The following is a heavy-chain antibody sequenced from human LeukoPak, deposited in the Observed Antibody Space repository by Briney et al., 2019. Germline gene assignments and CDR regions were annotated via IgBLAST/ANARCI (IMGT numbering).Heavy chain of an antibody. CDR3: ARVVVAATPYYIDY. D-gene: IGHD2-15*01. CDR2: IKQDGSEK. CDR1: GFTFSSYW. V-gene: IGHV3-7*01. Sequence: GGSLRLSCAASGFTFSSYWMSWVRQAPGKGLEWVANIKQDGSEKYYVDSVKGRFTISRDNTKNSLYLQMNSLRAEDTAVYYCARVVVAATPYYIDYWGQGTLVTVSS. J-gene: IGHJ4*02.